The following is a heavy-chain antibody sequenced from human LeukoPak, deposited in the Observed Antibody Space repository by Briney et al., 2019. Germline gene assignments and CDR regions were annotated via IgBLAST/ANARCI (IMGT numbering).Heavy chain of an antibody. CDR2: IWSDGRNK. CDR1: GFSLSSYG. D-gene: IGHD4-17*01. CDR3: AREVTNDAFDI. J-gene: IGHJ3*02. V-gene: IGHV3-33*01. Sequence: GRSLRLSCAASGFSLSSYGMHWVRQAPGKGLEWVAVIWSDGRNKFYADSVKGRFTVSRDNSKNTLFPQMSSLRADDTALYYCAREVTNDAFDIWGQGTMVTVSS.